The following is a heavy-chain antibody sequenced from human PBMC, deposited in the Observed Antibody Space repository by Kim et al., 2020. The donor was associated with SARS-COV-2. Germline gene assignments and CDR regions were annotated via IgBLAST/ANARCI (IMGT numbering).Heavy chain of an antibody. D-gene: IGHD6-25*01. Sequence: SETLSLTCTVSGGSISSYYWTWIRQPPGKGLEWIGFNYNTVHTNYHPSLRSRVAISVDTSKNQVSLSLTSVTAADTAVYYCARETSGYSGIDIWGPGILV. CDR1: GGSISSYY. V-gene: IGHV4-59*01. CDR3: ARETSGYSGIDI. J-gene: IGHJ4*02. CDR2: NYNTVHT.